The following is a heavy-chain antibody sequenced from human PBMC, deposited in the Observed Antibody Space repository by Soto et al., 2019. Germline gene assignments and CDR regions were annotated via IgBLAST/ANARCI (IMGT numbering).Heavy chain of an antibody. J-gene: IGHJ4*02. V-gene: IGHV3-30*18. CDR3: AKEGVQTGSSGYYYFLDY. CDR2: ISYDGSNK. D-gene: IGHD3-22*01. Sequence: PVGSLRLSCAASGFTFSSYGMHWVRQAPGKGLEWVAVISYDGSNKYYADSVKGRFTISRDNSKNTLYLQMNSLRAEDTAVYYCAKEGVQTGSSGYYYFLDYWGQGTLVTV. CDR1: GFTFSSYG.